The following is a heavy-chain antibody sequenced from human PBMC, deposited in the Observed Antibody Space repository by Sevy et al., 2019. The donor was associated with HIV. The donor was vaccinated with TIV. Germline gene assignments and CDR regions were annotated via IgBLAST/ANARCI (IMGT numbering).Heavy chain of an antibody. CDR3: ARDARDYYDSSGFDY. J-gene: IGHJ4*02. CDR2: IYYSGST. V-gene: IGHV4-31*03. Sequence: SETLSLTCTVSGGSISSGGYYWSWIRQHSGKGLEWIGYIYYSGSTYYNPSLKSRVTISVDTSKNQFSLKLSSVTAADTAVYYCARDARDYYDSSGFDYWGQGSLVTVSS. CDR1: GGSISSGGYY. D-gene: IGHD3-22*01.